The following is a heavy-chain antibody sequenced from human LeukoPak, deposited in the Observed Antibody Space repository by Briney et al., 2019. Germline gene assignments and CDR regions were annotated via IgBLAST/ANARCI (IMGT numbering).Heavy chain of an antibody. J-gene: IGHJ6*02. CDR2: ITTSGSTI. CDR3: ARGHYGLDV. Sequence: GGSLRLSCAASGFTFSSYELNWVRQAPGKGLEWVSYITTSGSTIYYADSVKGRFTISRENAKNSLYLQMNSLRAEDTAVYHCARGHYGLDVWGQGTTVTVSS. CDR1: GFTFSSYE. V-gene: IGHV3-48*03.